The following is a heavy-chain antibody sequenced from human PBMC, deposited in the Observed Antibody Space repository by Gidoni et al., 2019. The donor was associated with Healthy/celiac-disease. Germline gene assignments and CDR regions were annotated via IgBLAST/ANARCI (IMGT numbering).Heavy chain of an antibody. V-gene: IGHV3-30-3*01. CDR3: ARDRSGSGMLYMDV. D-gene: IGHD3-10*01. Sequence: QVQLVDSGGGVVQPGRSLRLPCAASGFTFGSYAMHWVRQAPGKGLEWVAVISYYGSNKYYADSVKGRFTISRDNSKNTLYLQMNSLRAEDTAVYYCARDRSGSGMLYMDVWGKGTTVTVSS. CDR2: ISYYGSNK. J-gene: IGHJ6*03. CDR1: GFTFGSYA.